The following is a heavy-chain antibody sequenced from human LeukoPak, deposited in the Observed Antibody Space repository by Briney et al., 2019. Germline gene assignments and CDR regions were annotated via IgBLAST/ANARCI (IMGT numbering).Heavy chain of an antibody. J-gene: IGHJ3*02. Sequence: SQTLSLTCTVSGGSISSGSYYWSWIRQPAGKGLEWIGRIYTSGSTNYNPSLKSRVTISVDTSKNQSSLKLSSVTAADTAVYYCARAYGDYEGDAFDIWGQGTMVTVSS. D-gene: IGHD4-17*01. CDR3: ARAYGDYEGDAFDI. CDR1: GGSISSGSYY. V-gene: IGHV4-61*02. CDR2: IYTSGST.